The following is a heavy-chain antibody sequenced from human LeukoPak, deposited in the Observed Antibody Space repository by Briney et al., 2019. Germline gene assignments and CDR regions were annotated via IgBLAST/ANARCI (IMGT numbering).Heavy chain of an antibody. Sequence: GGSLRLSCAASGFTFSSYAMHWVRQAPGKGLEYVSAISSNGGSTYYANSVKGRFTISRDNSKNTLYLQMGSLRAEDMAVYYCARASNYGWLDPWGQGTLVTVSS. J-gene: IGHJ5*02. CDR1: GFTFSSYA. CDR2: ISSNGGST. D-gene: IGHD4-4*01. CDR3: ARASNYGWLDP. V-gene: IGHV3-64*01.